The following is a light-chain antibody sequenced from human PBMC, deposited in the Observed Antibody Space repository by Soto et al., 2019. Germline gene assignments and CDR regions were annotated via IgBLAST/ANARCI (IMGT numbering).Light chain of an antibody. J-gene: IGKJ5*01. Sequence: DIQMTQSPSSLSASVGDRVTITCQASQDISNYLNWYQQKPGKAPKLLIYDASNLETGVPSRFSGSGSGTDFTFHIISLQPEDIATYYCQQYDNLHPVKATFGQGTRLEIK. CDR2: DAS. CDR3: QQYDNLHPVKAT. V-gene: IGKV1-33*01. CDR1: QDISNY.